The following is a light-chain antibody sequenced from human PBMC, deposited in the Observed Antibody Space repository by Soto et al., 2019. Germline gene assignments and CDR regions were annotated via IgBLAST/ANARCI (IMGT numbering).Light chain of an antibody. CDR2: DAS. Sequence: EIVMTQSPATLSGSPGERATLACRASQSVNSNYLAWYQQKPGQAPRLLIYDASHRAAGIPARFSGSGFGTDFTLTISSLEPEDAAVYYCQQRSNWPPITFGQGTRLEIK. J-gene: IGKJ5*01. V-gene: IGKV3-11*01. CDR1: QSVNSNY. CDR3: QQRSNWPPIT.